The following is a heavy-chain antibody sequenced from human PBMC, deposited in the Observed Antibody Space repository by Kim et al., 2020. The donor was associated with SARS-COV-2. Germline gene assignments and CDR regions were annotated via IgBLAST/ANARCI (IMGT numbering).Heavy chain of an antibody. Sequence: ANYAQKSQGRVTITADESTSTAYMELSSLRSEDTAVYYCRALIAAPTIDYWGQGTLVTVSS. D-gene: IGHD6-6*01. V-gene: IGHV1-69*01. CDR3: RALIAAPTIDY. CDR2: A. J-gene: IGHJ4*02.